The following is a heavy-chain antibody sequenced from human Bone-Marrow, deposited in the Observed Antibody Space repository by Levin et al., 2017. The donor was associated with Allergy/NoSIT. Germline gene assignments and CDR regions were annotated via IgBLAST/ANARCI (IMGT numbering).Heavy chain of an antibody. Sequence: SETLSLTCAVYGGSFSGYYWSWIRQPPGKGLEWIGEINHSGSTNYNPSLKSRVTISVDTSKNQFSLKLSSVTAADTAVYYCARVAGDFWSGSAPVHDYWGQGTLVTVSS. CDR2: INHSGST. CDR3: ARVAGDFWSGSAPVHDY. D-gene: IGHD3-3*01. CDR1: GGSFSGYY. V-gene: IGHV4-34*01. J-gene: IGHJ4*02.